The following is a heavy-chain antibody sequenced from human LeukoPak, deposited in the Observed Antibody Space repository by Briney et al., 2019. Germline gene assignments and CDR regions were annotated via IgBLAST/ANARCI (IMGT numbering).Heavy chain of an antibody. V-gene: IGHV3-21*01. CDR3: ARVVEDLAWPRDFWSGYYADY. J-gene: IGHJ4*02. D-gene: IGHD3-3*01. CDR1: GFTFSSYA. CDR2: ISSSSSYI. Sequence: PGGSLRLSCAASGFTFSSYAMTWVRQAPGKGLEWVSSISSSSSYIYYADSVKGRFTISRDNAKNSLYLQMNSLRAEDTAVYYCARVVEDLAWPRDFWSGYYADYWGQGTLVTVSS.